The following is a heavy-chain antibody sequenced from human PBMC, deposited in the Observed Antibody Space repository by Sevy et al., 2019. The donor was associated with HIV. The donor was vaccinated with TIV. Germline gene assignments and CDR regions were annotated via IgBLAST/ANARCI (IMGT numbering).Heavy chain of an antibody. J-gene: IGHJ3*02. CDR3: AREVRFLEWLADPDAFDI. V-gene: IGHV4-38-2*02. D-gene: IGHD3-3*01. Sequence: SETLSLTCTVSGYSISSGYYWGWIRQPPGKGLEWIGSIYHSGSTYYNPSLKSRVTISVDTSKNQFSLKLSSVTAADTAGYYCAREVRFLEWLADPDAFDIWGQGTMVTVSS. CDR2: IYHSGST. CDR1: GYSISSGYY.